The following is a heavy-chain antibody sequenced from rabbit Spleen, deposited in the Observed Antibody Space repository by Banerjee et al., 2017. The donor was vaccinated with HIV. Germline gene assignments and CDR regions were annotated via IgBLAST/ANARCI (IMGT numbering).Heavy chain of an antibody. V-gene: IGHV1S45*01. J-gene: IGHJ4*01. D-gene: IGHD1-1*01. Sequence: QEQLVESGGGLVQPEGSLILTCKASGFDFSDGHVISWVRQATGKGLEWIASINSFTGRHVYASWAKGRFAVSKASWTTVTLQMTSLTAADTAPYFCARNLTDAIGWNFCWWGPGTLVTV. CDR1: GFDFSDGHV. CDR3: ARNLTDAIGWNFCW. CDR2: INSFTGRH.